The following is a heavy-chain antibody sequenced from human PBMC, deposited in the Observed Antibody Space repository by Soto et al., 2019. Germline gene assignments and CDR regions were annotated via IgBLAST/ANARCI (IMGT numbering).Heavy chain of an antibody. Sequence: ASVKVSCKASGYTFTGYYMHWVRQAPGQGLEWMGWINPNSGGTNYAQKFQGRVTMTRDTSISTAYMELSRLRSDDTAVYYCASPGPPLTTLTSNYYCDGMDVWGQGTTVTVSS. J-gene: IGHJ6*02. CDR2: INPNSGGT. D-gene: IGHD7-27*01. CDR3: ASPGPPLTTLTSNYYCDGMDV. CDR1: GYTFTGYY. V-gene: IGHV1-2*02.